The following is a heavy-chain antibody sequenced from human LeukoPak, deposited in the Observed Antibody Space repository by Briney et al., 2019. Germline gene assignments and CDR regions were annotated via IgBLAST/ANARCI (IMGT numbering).Heavy chain of an antibody. CDR2: ISGSGGST. CDR3: AKDPALAVAGGDY. J-gene: IGHJ4*02. Sequence: GRSLRLSCAASGFTFSSYAMHWVRQAPGKGLEWVSAISGSGGSTYYADSVKGRFTISRDNSKNTLYLQMNSLRAEDTAVYYCAKDPALAVAGGDYWGQGTLVTVSS. D-gene: IGHD6-19*01. V-gene: IGHV3-23*01. CDR1: GFTFSSYA.